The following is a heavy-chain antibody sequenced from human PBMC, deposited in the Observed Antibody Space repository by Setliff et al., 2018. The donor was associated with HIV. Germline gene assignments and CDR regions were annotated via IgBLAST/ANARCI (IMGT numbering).Heavy chain of an antibody. V-gene: IGHV4-34*01. CDR1: GGTFSNYY. Sequence: PSETLSLTCAVYGGTFSNYYWSWIRQPPGKGLQRIGEINHYGATYYNPSLRGRVTISTDTSKNQFSLTLTSVTAADTAVYYCAGGKDTSSYSPSHYYYYMDVWGKGTTVTVSS. CDR3: AGGKDTSSYSPSHYYYYMDV. J-gene: IGHJ6*03. D-gene: IGHD2-2*01. CDR2: INHYGAT.